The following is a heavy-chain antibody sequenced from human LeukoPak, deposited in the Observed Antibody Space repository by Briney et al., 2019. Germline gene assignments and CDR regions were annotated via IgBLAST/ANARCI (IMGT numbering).Heavy chain of an antibody. CDR1: GGSISSYY. CDR2: IYTSGST. D-gene: IGHD5-12*01. V-gene: IGHV4-4*07. Sequence: SETLSLTCTVSGGSISSYYWSWIRQPAGKGLEWIGRIYTSGSTNYNPSLKSRVTMSVDTSKNQFSLKLSSVTAADTAVCYCASGYSGYDFDYWAREPWSPSPQ. J-gene: IGHJ4*02. CDR3: ASGYSGYDFDY.